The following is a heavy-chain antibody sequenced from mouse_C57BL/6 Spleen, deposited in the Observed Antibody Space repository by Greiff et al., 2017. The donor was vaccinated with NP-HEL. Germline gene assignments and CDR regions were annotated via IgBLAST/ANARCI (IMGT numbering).Heavy chain of an antibody. Sequence: VQLQQPGAELVKPGASVKLSCKASGYTFTRSWMHWVKQRPGQGLEWIGMIHPNSGSTNYNEKFKSKATLTVDKSSSTAYMQLSSLTSEDSAVYYCAREGLGRYYFDYWGQGTTLTVSS. CDR2: IHPNSGST. D-gene: IGHD4-1*01. J-gene: IGHJ2*01. CDR3: AREGLGRYYFDY. V-gene: IGHV1-64*01. CDR1: GYTFTRSW.